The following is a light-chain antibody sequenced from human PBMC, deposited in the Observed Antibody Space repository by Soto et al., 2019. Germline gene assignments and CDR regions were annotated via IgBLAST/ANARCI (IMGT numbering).Light chain of an antibody. J-gene: IGLJ1*01. V-gene: IGLV2-8*01. CDR1: NSDVGGYNY. CDR3: SSYAGANTYV. CDR2: EVT. Sequence: QSALTQPPSASGSPGQSVTISCSGTNSDVGGYNYVAWYRQYPGTAPKVLIYEVTKRPSGVPDRFSGSKSGNTASLTVSGLQGEDEADYYCSSYAGANTYVFGTGTKVTVL.